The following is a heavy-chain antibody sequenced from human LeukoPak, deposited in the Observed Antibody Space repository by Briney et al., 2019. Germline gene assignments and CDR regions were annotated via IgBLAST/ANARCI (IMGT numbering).Heavy chain of an antibody. CDR2: TSGSGDRT. D-gene: IGHD2-2*01. V-gene: IGHV3-23*01. Sequence: GGSLRLSCAASGFTFSIYAISWVRQAPGKGLEWVAATSGSGDRTYYAGSVKGRVTISRDNSKNALYLQMNSLGAEDTAVYYCAKDRSMYCRSSSCYLDWFDPWGQGTLVTLSS. J-gene: IGHJ5*02. CDR1: GFTFSIYA. CDR3: AKDRSMYCRSSSCYLDWFDP.